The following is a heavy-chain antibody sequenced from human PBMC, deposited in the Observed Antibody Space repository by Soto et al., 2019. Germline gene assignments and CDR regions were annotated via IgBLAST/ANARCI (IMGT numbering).Heavy chain of an antibody. D-gene: IGHD3-9*01. Sequence: EVQLLESGGGLIQPGGSLRLSCAASGFTFSSHAMSWVRQAPGKGLEWVSTITGSDGSTYYAGSVKGRFTISRDNSKNTLYLQMNSLRAEDTAVYYCAKRLNSNYDLLGLFDYWGQGTLVTVSS. J-gene: IGHJ4*02. V-gene: IGHV3-23*01. CDR1: GFTFSSHA. CDR3: AKRLNSNYDLLGLFDY. CDR2: ITGSDGST.